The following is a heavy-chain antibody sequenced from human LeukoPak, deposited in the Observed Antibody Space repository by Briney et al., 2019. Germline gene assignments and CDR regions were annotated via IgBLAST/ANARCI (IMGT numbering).Heavy chain of an antibody. Sequence: PAQTLSLTRAVSGGSISSGGYYWSWIRQPPGKGREWNGYIYHSGSTYYNPSLKSRFTISVDRSKNQFSLKLSSVTAANTAVYYCARGGKTTGGMDVWGQGTTVTVSS. J-gene: IGHJ6*02. CDR1: GGSISSGGYY. CDR3: ARGGKTTGGMDV. V-gene: IGHV4-30-2*01. D-gene: IGHD4-17*01. CDR2: IYHSGST.